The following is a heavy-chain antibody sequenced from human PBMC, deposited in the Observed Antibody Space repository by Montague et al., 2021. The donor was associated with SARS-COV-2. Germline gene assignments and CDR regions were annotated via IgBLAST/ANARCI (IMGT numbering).Heavy chain of an antibody. CDR3: AHRGMIRGLLFDY. CDR2: IYWNGDK. Sequence: PALVKPTQTLTLTCTFSGFSLRSDAEGVAWIRQSPGQALEWLAVIYWNGDKRYSPSLQRRLTITKDTSENQVVLTMTNMDPVDTATYYCAHRGMIRGLLFDYWGQGTLVTVSS. D-gene: IGHD3-10*01. J-gene: IGHJ4*02. CDR1: GFSLRSDAEG. V-gene: IGHV2-5*01.